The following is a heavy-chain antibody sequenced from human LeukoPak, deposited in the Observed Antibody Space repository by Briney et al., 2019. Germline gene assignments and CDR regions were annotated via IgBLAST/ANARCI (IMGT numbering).Heavy chain of an antibody. V-gene: IGHV3-74*01. CDR3: ARDIHGSGPLRSLWGWFDP. Sequence: GGSLRLSCAASGFPFSNYWMHWVRQAPGKGPEWVARVYKDGSITNYADSVKGRFTISRDNAKNTLYLQMNSLRAEDTAVYYCARDIHGSGPLRSLWGWFDPWGQGTLVTVSS. CDR2: VYKDGSIT. D-gene: IGHD3-10*01. CDR1: GFPFSNYW. J-gene: IGHJ5*02.